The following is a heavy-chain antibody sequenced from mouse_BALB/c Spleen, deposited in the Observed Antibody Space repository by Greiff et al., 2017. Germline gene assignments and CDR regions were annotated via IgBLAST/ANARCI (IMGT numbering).Heavy chain of an antibody. J-gene: IGHJ3*01. CDR2: INPSSGYT. CDR1: GYTFTSYT. Sequence: VQLQQSAAELARPGASVKMSCKASGYTFTSYTMHWVKQRPGKGLEWIGYINPSSGYTEYNQKFKDKTTLTADKSSSTAYMQLSSLTSEDSAVYYCARPTEDWFAYWGQGTLVTVSA. CDR3: ARPTEDWFAY. V-gene: IGHV1-4*02.